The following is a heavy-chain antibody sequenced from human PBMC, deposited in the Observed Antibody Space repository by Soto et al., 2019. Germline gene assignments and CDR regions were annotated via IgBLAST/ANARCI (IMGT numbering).Heavy chain of an antibody. D-gene: IGHD3-3*01. CDR2: IKSKTDGGTT. V-gene: IGHV3-15*01. CDR3: TTAQGRGGRDYDFWSGYYPHYYYYYMDV. Sequence: PGGSLRLSCAASGFTFSNAWMSWVRQAPGKGLEWVGRIKSKTDGGTTDYAAPVKGRFTISRDDSKNTLYLQMNSLKTEDTAVYYCTTAQGRGGRDYDFWSGYYPHYYYYYMDVWGKGTTVTVSS. CDR1: GFTFSNAW. J-gene: IGHJ6*03.